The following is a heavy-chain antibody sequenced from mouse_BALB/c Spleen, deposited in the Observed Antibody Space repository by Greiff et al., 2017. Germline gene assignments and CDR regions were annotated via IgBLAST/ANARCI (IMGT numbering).Heavy chain of an antibody. CDR3: ARKDRYSYAMDY. CDR1: GYAFTNYL. J-gene: IGHJ4*01. Sequence: VQLQQSGAELVRPGTSVKVSCKASGYAFTNYLIEWVKQRPGQGLEWIGVINPGSGGTNYNEKFKGKATLTADKSSSTAYMQLSSLTSDDSAVYFCARKDRYSYAMDYWGQGTSVTVSS. V-gene: IGHV1-54*01. CDR2: INPGSGGT. D-gene: IGHD2-14*01.